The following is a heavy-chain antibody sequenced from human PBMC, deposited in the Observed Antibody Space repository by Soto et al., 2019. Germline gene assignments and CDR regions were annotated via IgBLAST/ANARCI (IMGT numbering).Heavy chain of an antibody. D-gene: IGHD3-22*01. Sequence: EASVKVSCKASGYTFTSYAMHWVRQAPGQRLEWMGWINAGNGNTKYSQKFQGRVTITRDTSASTAYMELSSLRSEDTAVYYCARRLLGYYYYGMDVWGQGTTVTVSS. CDR3: ARRLLGYYYYGMDV. CDR2: INAGNGNT. V-gene: IGHV1-3*01. J-gene: IGHJ6*02. CDR1: GYTFTSYA.